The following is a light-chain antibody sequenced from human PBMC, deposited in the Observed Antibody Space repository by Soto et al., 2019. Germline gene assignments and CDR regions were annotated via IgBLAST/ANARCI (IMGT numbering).Light chain of an antibody. J-gene: IGKJ4*01. CDR3: QQYDNLVT. Sequence: EVVLTQSPGTPSLSPGERATLSCRASQSVTNRYLAWYQQKPGQSPRLLIYGASIRATGIPDRFSGSGSGTDFTLTISRLEPEDFAVYCCQQYDNLVTFGGGTKVDIK. V-gene: IGKV3-20*01. CDR2: GAS. CDR1: QSVTNRY.